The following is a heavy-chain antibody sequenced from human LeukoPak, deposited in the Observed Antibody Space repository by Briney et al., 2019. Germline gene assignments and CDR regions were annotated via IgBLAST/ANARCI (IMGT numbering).Heavy chain of an antibody. V-gene: IGHV1-18*01. J-gene: IGHJ6*03. CDR2: INTHNGDT. D-gene: IGHD2-2*03. Sequence: ASVKVSCKASGYTFTSYAINWVRQAPGQGLEWMGWINTHNGDTNYAQKLQGRVTMTTDTSTSTAYMELRSLRSDDTAVYYCARDGYRLSGYFYYMDVWGKGTTVTVSS. CDR3: ARDGYRLSGYFYYMDV. CDR1: GYTFTSYA.